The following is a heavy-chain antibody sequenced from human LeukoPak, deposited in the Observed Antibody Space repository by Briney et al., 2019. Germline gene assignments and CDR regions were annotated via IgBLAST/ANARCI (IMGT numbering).Heavy chain of an antibody. D-gene: IGHD6-13*01. V-gene: IGHV1-3*01. CDR3: ARESSWLKWLGY. J-gene: IGHJ4*02. Sequence: ASVKVSCKASGYTFTSYAMHWVRQAPGQRLEWMGWINAGNGNTKYSQKFQGRVTITRDTSASTAYMELSSLRSEDTAVYYCARESSWLKWLGYWGRGTLVTVSS. CDR2: INAGNGNT. CDR1: GYTFTSYA.